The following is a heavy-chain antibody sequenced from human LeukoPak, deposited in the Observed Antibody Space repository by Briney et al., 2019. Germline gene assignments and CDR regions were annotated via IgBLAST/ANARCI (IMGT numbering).Heavy chain of an antibody. CDR1: GFTFSGSA. J-gene: IGHJ4*02. V-gene: IGHV3-30*04. CDR2: IYYDGSNI. D-gene: IGHD4-17*01. Sequence: PGGSLKLSCAASGFTFSGSAIHWVRQAPGKGLEWVAFIYYDGSNIYYADYVKGRFTISRDISKNTLYLQMHSLRAEDTAVYYCARDYGVYDWGQGTLVTVSS. CDR3: ARDYGVYD.